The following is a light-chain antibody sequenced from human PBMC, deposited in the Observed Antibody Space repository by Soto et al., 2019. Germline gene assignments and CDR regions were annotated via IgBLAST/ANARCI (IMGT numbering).Light chain of an antibody. CDR1: QSVLYNSNNKNY. V-gene: IGKV4-1*01. CDR2: WAS. CDR3: QQYYGTPYT. Sequence: IVMTQSPDSLAVSLGERATINCKSSQSVLYNSNNKNYLAWYQQKPGQPPKLLIYWASFRESGVPDRFSGSGSGTDFTLTLSILQAEDVAVYYCQQYYGTPYTFGQWTKLQIK. J-gene: IGKJ2*01.